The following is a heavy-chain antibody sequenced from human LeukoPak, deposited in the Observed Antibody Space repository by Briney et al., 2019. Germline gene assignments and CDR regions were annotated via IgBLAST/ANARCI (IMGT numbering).Heavy chain of an antibody. CDR2: IDHSGST. Sequence: PSETLSLTCAVYGGSFIDYYWSWLRQPPGKGLEWIGEIDHSGSTTYNPSLKSRVTISVDTSKNQFPLKLNSVTAADTAVYYCARKLVLRYSRGYFDYWGQGTLVTVSS. V-gene: IGHV4-34*01. J-gene: IGHJ4*02. CDR3: ARKLVLRYSRGYFDY. D-gene: IGHD3-9*01. CDR1: GGSFIDYY.